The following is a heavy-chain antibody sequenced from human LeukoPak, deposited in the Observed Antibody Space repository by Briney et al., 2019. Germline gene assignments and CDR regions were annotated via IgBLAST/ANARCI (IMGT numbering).Heavy chain of an antibody. J-gene: IGHJ3*02. Sequence: GGSLRLSCAASGFTVSSNYMSWVRQAPGKGLEWVSVIYSGGSTYYSDSVKGRFTISRDNSKNTLYLQMNSLRAEDTAVYYCARERHGSGSYFREGDAFDIWGQGTMVTVSS. CDR3: ARERHGSGSYFREGDAFDI. D-gene: IGHD3-10*01. V-gene: IGHV3-53*01. CDR1: GFTVSSNY. CDR2: IYSGGST.